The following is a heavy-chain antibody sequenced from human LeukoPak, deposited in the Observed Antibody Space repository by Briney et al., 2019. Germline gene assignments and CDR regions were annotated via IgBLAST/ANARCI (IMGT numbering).Heavy chain of an antibody. CDR1: GGSIFSYY. V-gene: IGHV4-4*08. J-gene: IGHJ2*01. CDR2: IYSNGIT. D-gene: IGHD3-22*01. CDR3: ARRAHYDTSGYYPASGYFDL. Sequence: SETLSLTCTVSGGSIFSYYFNWIRQPPGKGLEWIGYIYSNGITNYNPSLRSRGTISIATSKNQFSLRLRSVTAADTAIYYCARRAHYDTSGYYPASGYFDLWGRGTLVTVS.